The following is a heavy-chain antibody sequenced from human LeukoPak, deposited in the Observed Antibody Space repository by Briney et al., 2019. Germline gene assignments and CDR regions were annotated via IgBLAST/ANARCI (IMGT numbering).Heavy chain of an antibody. Sequence: SETLSLTCTVSGGSISSSSYYWGWIRQPPGKGLEWIGSIYYSGSTNYNPSLTSRVTISVDTSKNRLSMKLSSVTAADTAVYYCAKGAGPPWFDPWGQGTLVTVSS. CDR1: GGSISSSSYY. CDR3: AKGAGPPWFDP. V-gene: IGHV4-39*07. D-gene: IGHD6-19*01. CDR2: IYYSGST. J-gene: IGHJ5*02.